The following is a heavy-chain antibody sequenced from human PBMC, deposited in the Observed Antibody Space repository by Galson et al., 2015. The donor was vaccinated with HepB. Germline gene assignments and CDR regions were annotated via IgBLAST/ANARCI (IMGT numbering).Heavy chain of an antibody. CDR2: ISYDGSNK. J-gene: IGHJ4*02. CDR3: ARGTFGGYYDSSGYLFDY. CDR1: GFTFSSYA. V-gene: IGHV3-30-3*01. D-gene: IGHD3-22*01. Sequence: SLRLSCAASGFTFSSYAMHWVRQAPGKGLEWVAVISYDGSNKYYADSVKGRFTISRDNSKNTLYLQMNSLRAEDTAVYYCARGTFGGYYDSSGYLFDYWGRGTLVTVSS.